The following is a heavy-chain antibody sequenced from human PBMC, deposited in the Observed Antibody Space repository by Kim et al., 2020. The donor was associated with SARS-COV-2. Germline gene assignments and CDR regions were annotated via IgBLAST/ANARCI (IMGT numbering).Heavy chain of an antibody. J-gene: IGHJ3*02. V-gene: IGHV1-46*01. D-gene: IGHD6-19*01. Sequence: SYAQKFQGKVTMTRDTSTSTVYMELSSLRSEDTAVYYCALSSGWWAVDIWGQGTMVTVSS. CDR3: ALSSGWWAVDI.